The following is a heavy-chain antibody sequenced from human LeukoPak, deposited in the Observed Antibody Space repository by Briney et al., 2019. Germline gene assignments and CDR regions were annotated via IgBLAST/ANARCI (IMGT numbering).Heavy chain of an antibody. J-gene: IGHJ5*02. V-gene: IGHV4-61*02. CDR2: IYTSGST. CDR1: HGSINSGSYY. Sequence: SSQTLSLTCTVSHGSINSGSYYWTWVRQPAGKGLEWIGRIYTSGSTSYNPALKSRVLISFDTSKNQFSLRLASVTAADTAVYYCARGYLSSWYFNWFDPWGQGTLVTVSS. CDR3: ARGYLSSWYFNWFDP. D-gene: IGHD6-13*01.